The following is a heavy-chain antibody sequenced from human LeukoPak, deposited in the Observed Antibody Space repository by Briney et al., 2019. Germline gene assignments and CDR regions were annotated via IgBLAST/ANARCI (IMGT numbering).Heavy chain of an antibody. CDR3: ARGIAVAAFDY. J-gene: IGHJ4*02. Sequence: GASVKVSCKTSGYTFTNFYMHWVRQAPGQGLEWMGIINPSGANTGYAQKFQGRVTMTRDTSTSTVYMELSSLRSQDTAVYYCARGIAVAAFDYWGQGTLVTVSS. V-gene: IGHV1-46*01. D-gene: IGHD6-19*01. CDR2: INPSGANT. CDR1: GYTFTNFY.